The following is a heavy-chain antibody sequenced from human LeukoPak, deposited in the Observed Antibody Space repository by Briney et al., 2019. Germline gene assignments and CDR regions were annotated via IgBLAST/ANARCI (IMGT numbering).Heavy chain of an antibody. CDR3: VKDYCHGGFCPFPFFDS. V-gene: IGHV3-23*01. CDR2: IGGAGDT. CDR1: GFTVSSHA. D-gene: IGHD2-15*01. Sequence: GGSLRLSCAVSGFTVSSHAMSWVRQASGKGLEWVSLIGGAGDTFYADSVKGRFVLSRDNSRNTVYLQMNSLRAEDTATYYCVKDYCHGGFCPFPFFDSWGQGTLVTVSS. J-gene: IGHJ5*01.